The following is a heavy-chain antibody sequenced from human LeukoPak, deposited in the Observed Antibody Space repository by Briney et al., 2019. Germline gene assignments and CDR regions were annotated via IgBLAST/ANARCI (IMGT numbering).Heavy chain of an antibody. CDR2: IYYSGST. J-gene: IGHJ3*02. CDR1: GGSISSSSYY. CDR3: ARGERALNAFDI. V-gene: IGHV4-39*01. D-gene: IGHD3-16*01. Sequence: SETLSLTCTVSGGSISSSSYYWGWIRQPPGKGLEWIGSIYYSGSTYYNPSLKSRVTISVDTSKNQFSLKLSSVTAADTAVYYCARGERALNAFDIWGQGTMVTVSS.